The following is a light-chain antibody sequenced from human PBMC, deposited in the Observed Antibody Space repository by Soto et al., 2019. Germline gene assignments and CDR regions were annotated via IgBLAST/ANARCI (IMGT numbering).Light chain of an antibody. J-gene: IGKJ2*01. Sequence: DIQMNQSPSSLSASVGDRVTITCRARQSISNYLNWYQQKPGKAPNLLIYAATSLQTGVPSRFSGSGSGTNFTITITSLRPEDFATYYCQQSFTSPRTFGQGTNLDIK. CDR2: AAT. V-gene: IGKV1-39*01. CDR3: QQSFTSPRT. CDR1: QSISNY.